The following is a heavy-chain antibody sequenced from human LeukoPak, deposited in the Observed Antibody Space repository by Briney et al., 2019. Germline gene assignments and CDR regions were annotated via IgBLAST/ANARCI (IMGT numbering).Heavy chain of an antibody. Sequence: SETLSLTCAVSGGSVNSGSYYWSWIRQHPGKGLEWIGYIYYTGITNYNPSLKSRVTISVDTSKNQFSLKLSSVTAADTAVNYCARGGGSSSKYYYYYYGMDVWGQGTTVTVSS. CDR2: IYYTGIT. CDR3: ARGGGSSSKYYYYYYGMDV. D-gene: IGHD6-13*01. J-gene: IGHJ6*02. CDR1: GGSVNSGSYY. V-gene: IGHV4-61*01.